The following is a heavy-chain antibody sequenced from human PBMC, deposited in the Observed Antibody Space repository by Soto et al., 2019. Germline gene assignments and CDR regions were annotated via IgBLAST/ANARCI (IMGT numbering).Heavy chain of an antibody. Sequence: QVQLQESGPGLLTPSETLTLTCTLSEISSSNYYCIWIRRPPGKRLEWLGYISRLDNTNSNPSLNSRLSMSRDTSNRQFSLKLHSVTAADTAVYFCATGGSYSYPQQWGQGTLVTVSS. J-gene: IGHJ4*02. CDR1: EISSSNYY. CDR2: ISRLDNT. D-gene: IGHD5-18*01. CDR3: ATGGSYSYPQQ. V-gene: IGHV4-59*12.